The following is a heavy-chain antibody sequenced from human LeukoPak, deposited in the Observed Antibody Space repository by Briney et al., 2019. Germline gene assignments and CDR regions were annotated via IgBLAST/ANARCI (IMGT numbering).Heavy chain of an antibody. J-gene: IGHJ4*02. D-gene: IGHD3-3*01. Sequence: SETLSLTCTVPGGSISSYYWSWIRQPAGKGLEWIGRIYTSGSTNYNPSLKSRVTMSVDTSKNQFSLKLSSVTAADTAVYYCAVEYYDFWSGYYSMDYWGQGTLVTVSS. V-gene: IGHV4-4*07. CDR3: AVEYYDFWSGYYSMDY. CDR1: GGSISSYY. CDR2: IYTSGST.